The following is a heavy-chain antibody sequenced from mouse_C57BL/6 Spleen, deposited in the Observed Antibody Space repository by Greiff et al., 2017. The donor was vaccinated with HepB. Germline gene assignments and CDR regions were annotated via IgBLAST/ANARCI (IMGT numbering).Heavy chain of an antibody. CDR3: ARIYYSAMDY. V-gene: IGHV1-69*01. CDR2: IDPSDSYT. D-gene: IGHD2-1*01. CDR1: GYTFTSYW. Sequence: VQLQQSGAELVMPGASVKLSCKASGYTFTSYWMHWVKQRPGQGLEWIGEIDPSDSYTNYNQKFKGKSTLTVDKSSSTAYMQLSSLTSEDSAVYYCARIYYSAMDYWGQGTSVTVSS. J-gene: IGHJ4*01.